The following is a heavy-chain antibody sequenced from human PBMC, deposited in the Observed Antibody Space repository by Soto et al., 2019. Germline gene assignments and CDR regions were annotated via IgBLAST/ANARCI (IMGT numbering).Heavy chain of an antibody. D-gene: IGHD4-17*01. CDR1: GGTFSSYA. J-gene: IGHJ6*02. CDR2: IIPIFGTA. Sequence: QVQLVQSGAEVKKPGSSVKVSCKASGGTFSSYAISWVRQAPGQGLEWMGGIIPIFGTANYAQKFQGRVTITADESTSTAYMELSRLRSEDTAVYYCARTTYGDYGRPGFYYYGMDVWGQGTTVTVSS. CDR3: ARTTYGDYGRPGFYYYGMDV. V-gene: IGHV1-69*01.